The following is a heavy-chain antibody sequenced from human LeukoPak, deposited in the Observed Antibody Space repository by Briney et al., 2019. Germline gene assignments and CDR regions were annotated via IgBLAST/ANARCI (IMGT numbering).Heavy chain of an antibody. D-gene: IGHD6-19*01. V-gene: IGHV1-8*01. CDR2: MNPNSGNT. J-gene: IGHJ6*02. Sequence: ASVKVSCKASGYTFTSYDINWVRQATGQGLEWMGWMNPNSGNTGYAQKFQGRVTMTRNTSISTAYMELSSMRSEDTAVYYCARHGSSGWYGLGYYYYGMDVWGQGTTVTVSS. CDR3: ARHGSSGWYGLGYYYYGMDV. CDR1: GYTFTSYD.